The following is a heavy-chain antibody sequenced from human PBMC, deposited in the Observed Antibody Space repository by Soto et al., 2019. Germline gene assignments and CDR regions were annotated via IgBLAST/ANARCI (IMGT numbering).Heavy chain of an antibody. D-gene: IGHD3-10*01. J-gene: IGHJ6*02. CDR1: GFTFRTYD. CDR2: IDTAGHT. CDR3: ARDRYYGWGSYSYYYGMDV. V-gene: IGHV3-13*01. Sequence: GGSLRLSCVASGFTFRTYDMHWVRQPTGEGLEWISTIDTAGHTYYLGSVKGRFTVSRENAENSLYLQMNSLGAGDTAVYYCARDRYYGWGSYSYYYGMDVWGQGTPVTVSS.